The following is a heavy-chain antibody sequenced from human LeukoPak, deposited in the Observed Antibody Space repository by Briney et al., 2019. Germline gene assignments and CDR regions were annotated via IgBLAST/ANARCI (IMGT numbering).Heavy chain of an antibody. D-gene: IGHD4-17*01. V-gene: IGHV4-61*02. CDR3: ARGPTVTGDAFDI. J-gene: IGHJ3*02. CDR2: ISTSGST. Sequence: SETLSLTCTVSGGSFSSGSYYWSWIRQPAGKGLEWIGRISTSGSTNYNPSLKSRVTISVDTSKNQFSLKLSSVTAADTAVYYCARGPTVTGDAFDIWGQGTMVTVSS. CDR1: GGSFSSGSYY.